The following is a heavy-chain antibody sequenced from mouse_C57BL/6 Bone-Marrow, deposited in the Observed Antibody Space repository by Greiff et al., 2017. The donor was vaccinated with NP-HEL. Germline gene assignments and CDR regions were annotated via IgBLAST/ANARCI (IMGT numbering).Heavy chain of an antibody. CDR1: GYTFTSYW. V-gene: IGHV1-69*01. D-gene: IGHD1-2*01. CDR2: IDPSDSYT. J-gene: IGHJ3*01. CDR3: ATHYRGFAY. Sequence: QVQLQQPGAELVMPGASVKLSCKASGYTFTSYWMHWVKQRPGQGLEWIGEIDPSDSYTNYNQKFKGKSTLTVDKSSSTAYMQLSSLTSEDSAVYYCATHYRGFAYWGQGTLVTVSA.